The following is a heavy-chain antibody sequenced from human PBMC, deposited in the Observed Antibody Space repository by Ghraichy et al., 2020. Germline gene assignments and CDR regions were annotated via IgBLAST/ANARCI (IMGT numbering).Heavy chain of an antibody. CDR1: DGSISSYY. Sequence: SQTLPLTCTVSDGSISSYYWIWIRQPAGKGLEWIGRIYTSGSTNYNPSLKSRVTMSVDTSKNQFSLKLSSVTAADTAVYYCATYGDYVAYWGQGTLVTVSS. CDR3: ATYGDYVAY. J-gene: IGHJ4*02. D-gene: IGHD4-17*01. CDR2: IYTSGST. V-gene: IGHV4-4*07.